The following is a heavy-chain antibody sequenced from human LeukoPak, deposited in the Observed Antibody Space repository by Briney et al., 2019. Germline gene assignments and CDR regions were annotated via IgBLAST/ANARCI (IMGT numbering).Heavy chain of an antibody. V-gene: IGHV3-74*01. CDR2: ITNDGSAT. CDR3: ARDASPGYFDL. J-gene: IGHJ2*01. CDR1: GFTFSNYW. D-gene: IGHD2-15*01. Sequence: PGGSLRLSCAVSGFTFSNYWMHWVRQGPGEGLAWVSRITNDGSATGYADSAKGRFTISRDNAKNTLYLHMDSLSPEDTAVYYCARDASPGYFDLWGRGTLVTVSS.